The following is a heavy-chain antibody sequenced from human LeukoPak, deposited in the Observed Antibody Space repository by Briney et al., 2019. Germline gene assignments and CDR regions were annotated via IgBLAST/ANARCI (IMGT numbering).Heavy chain of an antibody. CDR3: ANRNYYDNNALSGAYYLDY. V-gene: IGHV1-24*01. J-gene: IGHJ4*02. CDR1: GYTLTELS. CDR2: FDPEDGET. Sequence: GASVKVSCKVSGYTLTELSMHWVRQAPGKGLEWMGGFDPEDGETIYAQKFQGRVTMTEDTSTDTAYMELSSLRSEDTAVYYCANRNYYDNNALSGAYYLDYWGQGTLVTVSS. D-gene: IGHD3-22*01.